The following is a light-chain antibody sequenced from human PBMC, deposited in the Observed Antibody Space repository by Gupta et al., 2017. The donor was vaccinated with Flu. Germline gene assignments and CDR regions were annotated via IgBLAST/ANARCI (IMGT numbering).Light chain of an antibody. CDR3: ISYAINSAFV. V-gene: IGLV2-14*01. J-gene: IGLJ1*01. Sequence: QSALTQPASVSGSPGQSITISCTGTSSDVGGNDYVSWYQLHPGKAPKLLIYEVNNRPSGVSNRFSGSKSGNTASLTISGLQAEDEADYYCISYAINSAFVFGTVTQVTVL. CDR2: EVN. CDR1: SSDVGGNDY.